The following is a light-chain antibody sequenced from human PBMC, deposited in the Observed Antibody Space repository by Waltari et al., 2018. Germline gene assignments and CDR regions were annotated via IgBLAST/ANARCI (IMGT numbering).Light chain of an antibody. J-gene: IGLJ3*02. Sequence: QSVLTQPPSAYGPPGQRVPISCSGSSSTIGSSYVFWYQPLPGTAPKLLISENKQRPSGVPDRFSCSKSGTAASLAISGLRSEDEADYYCATWDDRLSGRVFGGGTKLTVL. CDR3: ATWDDRLSGRV. CDR2: ENK. CDR1: SSTIGSSY. V-gene: IGLV1-47*01.